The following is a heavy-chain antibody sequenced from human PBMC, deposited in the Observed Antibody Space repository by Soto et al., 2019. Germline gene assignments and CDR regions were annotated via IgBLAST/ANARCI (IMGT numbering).Heavy chain of an antibody. CDR3: AKDGGGGYYDSSGYYFDY. CDR1: GFTFSSYA. Sequence: GGSLRLSCAASGFTFSSYAMSWVRQAPGKGLEWVSAISGSGGSTYYADSVKGRFTISRDNSKNTLYLQMNSLKAEDTAVYYCAKDGGGGYYDSSGYYFDYWGQGTLVTVSS. J-gene: IGHJ4*02. CDR2: ISGSGGST. D-gene: IGHD3-22*01. V-gene: IGHV3-23*01.